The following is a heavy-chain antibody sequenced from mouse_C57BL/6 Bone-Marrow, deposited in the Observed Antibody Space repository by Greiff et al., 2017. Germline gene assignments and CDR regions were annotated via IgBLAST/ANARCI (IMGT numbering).Heavy chain of an antibody. J-gene: IGHJ4*01. Sequence: DVQLQESGGGLVQPKGSLKLSCAASGFSFNTYAMNWVRQAPGKGLEWVARIRSKSNNYATYYADSVKDRFTISRDDSESMLYLQMNNLKTEDTAMYYCVRGNFYAMDYWGQGTSVTVSS. D-gene: IGHD2-1*01. V-gene: IGHV10-1*01. CDR2: IRSKSNNYAT. CDR1: GFSFNTYA. CDR3: VRGNFYAMDY.